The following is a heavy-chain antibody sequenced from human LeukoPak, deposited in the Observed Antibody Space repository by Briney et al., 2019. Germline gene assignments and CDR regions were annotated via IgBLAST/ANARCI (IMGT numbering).Heavy chain of an antibody. CDR3: ARDRVPEVYYYGMDV. Sequence: GGSLRLSCAASGFTFSNFGMHWVRQAPGKGLEWVAVISYDGSNKYYADSVKGRFTISRDNSKNTLYLQMNSLRAEDTAVYYCARDRVPEVYYYGMDVWGKGTTVTVSS. CDR2: ISYDGSNK. J-gene: IGHJ6*04. CDR1: GFTFSNFG. V-gene: IGHV3-30*03.